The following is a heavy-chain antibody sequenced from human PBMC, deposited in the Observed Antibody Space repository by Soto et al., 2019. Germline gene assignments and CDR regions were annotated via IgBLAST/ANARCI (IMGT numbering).Heavy chain of an antibody. D-gene: IGHD2-15*01. CDR1: GYTFTGYY. CDR2: INPNSGGT. CDR3: ARDCSGGSCYPRRPFDY. J-gene: IGHJ4*02. V-gene: IGHV1-2*02. Sequence: ASVKVSCKASGYTFTGYYMHWVRQAPGQGLEWMGWINPNSGGTKYSQKFQGRVTITRDTSASTAYMELSSLRSEDTAVYYCARDCSGGSCYPRRPFDYWGQGTLVTVSS.